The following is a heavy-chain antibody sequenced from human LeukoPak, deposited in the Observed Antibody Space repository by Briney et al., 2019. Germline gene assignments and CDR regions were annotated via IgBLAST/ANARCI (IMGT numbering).Heavy chain of an antibody. Sequence: GGSLRLSCAASGFTFSSYSMNWVRQAPGKGLEWVSYISSSGSTIYYADSVKGRFTISRDNAKNSLYLQMNSLRAEDTAVYYCARYEAAAGETFDYWGQGTLVTVSS. J-gene: IGHJ4*02. D-gene: IGHD6-13*01. CDR3: ARYEAAAGETFDY. CDR2: ISSSGSTI. CDR1: GFTFSSYS. V-gene: IGHV3-48*04.